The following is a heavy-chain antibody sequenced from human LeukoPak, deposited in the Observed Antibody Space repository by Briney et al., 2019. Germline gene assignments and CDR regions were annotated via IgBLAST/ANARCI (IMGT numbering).Heavy chain of an antibody. D-gene: IGHD6-19*01. J-gene: IGHJ4*02. Sequence: PGGSLRLSCAASGFIFKNYAMTWVRQAPGKGLEWVSAISGSGGSTYYADSVKGRFTISRDNSKNTLYLQMNSLRAEDTAVYYCAKDLGIAVAGTLYDYWGQGTLVTVSS. CDR2: ISGSGGST. CDR1: GFIFKNYA. V-gene: IGHV3-23*01. CDR3: AKDLGIAVAGTLYDY.